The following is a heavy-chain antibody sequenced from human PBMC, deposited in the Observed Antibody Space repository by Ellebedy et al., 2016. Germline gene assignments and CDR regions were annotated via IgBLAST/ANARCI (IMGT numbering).Heavy chain of an antibody. CDR3: ARTPMVRGVKTYYFDY. V-gene: IGHV2-70*11. CDR2: IDWDDDK. J-gene: IGHJ4*02. CDR1: GFSLSTSGMC. Sequence: SGPTLVKPTQTLTLTCTFSGFSLSTSGMCVSWIRQPPGKALEWLARIDWDDDKYYSTSLKTRLTISKDTSKNQVVLTMTNMDPVDTATYYCARTPMVRGVKTYYFDYWGQGTLVTVSS. D-gene: IGHD3-10*01.